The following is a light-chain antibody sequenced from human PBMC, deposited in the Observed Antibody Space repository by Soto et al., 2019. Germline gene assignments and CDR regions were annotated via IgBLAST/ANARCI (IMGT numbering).Light chain of an antibody. CDR1: RGVSANY. CDR3: QQYGSSGT. Sequence: ENLLTQSPGTLSLSPGAGAPLSCRASRGVSANYLAWYQQKPGQAPRLLIYGASNKATGIPDRFSGSGSGTDFTLTISRLEPEDFAVYYCQQYGSSGTFGQGTKVDIK. V-gene: IGKV3-20*01. CDR2: GAS. J-gene: IGKJ1*01.